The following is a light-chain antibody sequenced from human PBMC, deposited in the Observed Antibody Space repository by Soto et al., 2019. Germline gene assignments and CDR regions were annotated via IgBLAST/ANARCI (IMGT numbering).Light chain of an antibody. V-gene: IGLV2-8*01. Sequence: QSALTQPPSASGSPGQSVTISCTGTSSDVGGHEYVSWYQQHPGKAPKLLIFEVTARPSGVPDRFSGSKSGNTASLTVSGLQTEDEAVYYCSSYAGNNNLIFGGGTKLTVL. CDR2: EVT. CDR3: SSYAGNNNLI. CDR1: SSDVGGHEY. J-gene: IGLJ2*01.